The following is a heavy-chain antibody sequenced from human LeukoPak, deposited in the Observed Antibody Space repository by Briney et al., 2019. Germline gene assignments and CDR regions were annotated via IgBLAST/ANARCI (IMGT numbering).Heavy chain of an antibody. CDR2: INPNSGGT. J-gene: IGHJ5*02. Sequence: ASVKVSCKASGYTFTGYYMHWVRQAPGQGLEWMGWINPNSGGTNYARKFQGRVTMTRDTSISTAYMELSRLRSDDTAVYYCARAGLGIIVGAPEDWFDPWGQGTLVTVSS. CDR1: GYTFTGYY. D-gene: IGHD1-26*01. CDR3: ARAGLGIIVGAPEDWFDP. V-gene: IGHV1-2*02.